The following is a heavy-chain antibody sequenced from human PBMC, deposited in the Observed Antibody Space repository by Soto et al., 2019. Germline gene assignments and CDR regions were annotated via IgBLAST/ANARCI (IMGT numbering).Heavy chain of an antibody. J-gene: IGHJ4*02. V-gene: IGHV4-30-2*01. Sequence: SETLSLTCAVSGGSISSGGYSWSWIRQPPGKGLEWIGYMYHSGSTYYNPSLKSRVTISIDRSKNQFSLKLNSMTAADTAVYYCARHNYGSGRTYFDYWGQGTLVTVSS. CDR3: ARHNYGSGRTYFDY. D-gene: IGHD3-10*01. CDR1: GGSISSGGYS. CDR2: MYHSGST.